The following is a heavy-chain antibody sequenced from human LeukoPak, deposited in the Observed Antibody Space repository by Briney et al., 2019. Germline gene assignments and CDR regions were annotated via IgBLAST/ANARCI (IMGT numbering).Heavy chain of an antibody. CDR2: IKKDGSEK. CDR3: TRNSGWYGVS. D-gene: IGHD6-19*01. J-gene: IGHJ4*02. CDR1: GFMSSGHY. Sequence: GGSLRLSCVASGFMSSGHYIDWVRQAPGRGLEWVANIKKDGSEKYYVDSVKGRFTISRDNSKSTLFLQLSSLRADDTAVYYCTRNSGWYGVSWGQGTLVTVSS. V-gene: IGHV3-7*03.